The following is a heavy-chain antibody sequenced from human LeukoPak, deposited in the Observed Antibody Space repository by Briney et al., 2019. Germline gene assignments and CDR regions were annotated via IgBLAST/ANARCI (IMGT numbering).Heavy chain of an antibody. Sequence: PSENLSLTCAVSGGSISSGGYSWSWIRQPPGKGLEWIGYIYHSGSTYYNPSLKSRVTISVDRSKNQFSLKLSSVTAADTAVYYCARASLSGSYYFDYWGQGTLVTVSS. CDR3: ARASLSGSYYFDY. CDR1: GGSISSGGYS. J-gene: IGHJ4*02. V-gene: IGHV4-30-2*01. D-gene: IGHD1-26*01. CDR2: IYHSGST.